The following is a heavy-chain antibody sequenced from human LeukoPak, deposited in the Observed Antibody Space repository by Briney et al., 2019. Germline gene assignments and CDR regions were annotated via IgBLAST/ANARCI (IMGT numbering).Heavy chain of an antibody. V-gene: IGHV1-8*01. CDR2: MNPNSGNT. Sequence: ASVKVSCKASGYTFTSYDINWVRQATGQGREWMGWMNPNSGNTGYAQKFQGRVTMTRNTSISTAYMALSSLRSEDTAVYYCARALGRRGGQLLFTRAVYYMDVWGKGTTVTVSS. J-gene: IGHJ6*03. D-gene: IGHD2-2*01. CDR1: GYTFTSYD. CDR3: ARALGRRGGQLLFTRAVYYMDV.